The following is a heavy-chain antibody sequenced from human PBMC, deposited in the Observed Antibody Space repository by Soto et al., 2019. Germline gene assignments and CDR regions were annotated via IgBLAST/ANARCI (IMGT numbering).Heavy chain of an antibody. CDR1: GFVFMSYW. Sequence: GGSLRLSCAASGFVFMSYWMSWVRQAPGKGLEWVANINQDGSEKYYVDSVRGRFIISRDNAENPLYLQMNSLRAEDTALYYCARDGVAAGLYLDNWGQGTLVTVSS. V-gene: IGHV3-7*01. CDR2: INQDGSEK. D-gene: IGHD6-19*01. CDR3: ARDGVAAGLYLDN. J-gene: IGHJ4*02.